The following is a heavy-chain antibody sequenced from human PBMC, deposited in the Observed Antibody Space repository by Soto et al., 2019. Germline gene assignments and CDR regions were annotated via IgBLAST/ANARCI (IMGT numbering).Heavy chain of an antibody. Sequence: QLQESGPGLVKPSGTLSLTCAVSRGSMTTGDWFSWVRQSPGKGLEWIGEIYYGGTTHYKPSLKSQVTISLDKSKNQFFLELSSSTAADTAVYYCAKNAVGGFDWWGQGTLVTVSS. CDR3: AKNAVGGFDW. D-gene: IGHD1-26*01. CDR1: RGSMTTGDW. J-gene: IGHJ4*02. CDR2: IYYGGTT. V-gene: IGHV4-4*02.